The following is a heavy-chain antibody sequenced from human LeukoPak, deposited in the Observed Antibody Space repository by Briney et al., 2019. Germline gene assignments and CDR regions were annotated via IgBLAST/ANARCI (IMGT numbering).Heavy chain of an antibody. V-gene: IGHV3-74*01. CDR3: ARGGRAFDI. D-gene: IGHD3-16*01. CDR2: INSDGRRT. J-gene: IGHJ3*02. CDR1: GFTFSTYW. Sequence: GGSLRLSCAASGFTFSTYWMHWVRQVPGRGLVWVSHINSDGRRTNSADSVKGQFTISRDNAKNTLYLQMNSLRADDTAVYYCARGGRAFDIWGHGTMVTVSS.